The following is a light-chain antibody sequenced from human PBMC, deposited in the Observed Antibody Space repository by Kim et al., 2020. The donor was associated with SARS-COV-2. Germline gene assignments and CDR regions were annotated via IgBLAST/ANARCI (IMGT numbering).Light chain of an antibody. V-gene: IGLV3-21*04. Sequence: PGKTALITLWRNNLRRKSVYWYQQKPGQDPVLVIHYDRDRPSGIPERFSGSNSGNTATLTISRVEAGDEADYYCQVWDSSSDHRVFGGGTQLTVL. J-gene: IGLJ3*02. CDR3: QVWDSSSDHRV. CDR1: NLRRKS. CDR2: YDR.